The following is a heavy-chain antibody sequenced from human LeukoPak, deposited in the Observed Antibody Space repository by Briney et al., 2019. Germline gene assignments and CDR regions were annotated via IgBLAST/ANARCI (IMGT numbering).Heavy chain of an antibody. CDR1: GGSISNYY. CDR2: IYHSGSV. V-gene: IGHV4-59*01. Sequence: SETLSLTCTVSGGSISNYYWSWIRQPPGKGLEWIGYIYHSGSVNYNPSLKSRVTISVDTTNNQFSLKLNSVTAADTAVYYCARGGGFGSPLAYWGQGTLVTVSS. J-gene: IGHJ4*02. D-gene: IGHD3-10*01. CDR3: ARGGGFGSPLAY.